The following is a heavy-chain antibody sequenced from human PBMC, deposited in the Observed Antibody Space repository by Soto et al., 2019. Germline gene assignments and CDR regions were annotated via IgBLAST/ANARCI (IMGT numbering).Heavy chain of an antibody. Sequence: GGSLRLSCAASGFTFSSYGMHWVRQAPGKGLEWVAVIWYDGSNKYYADSVKGRFTISRDNSKNTLYLQMNSLRAEDTAVYYCARVQDYYDSSGNFDYWGQGTLVTVSS. CDR1: GFTFSSYG. D-gene: IGHD3-22*01. J-gene: IGHJ4*02. V-gene: IGHV3-33*01. CDR3: ARVQDYYDSSGNFDY. CDR2: IWYDGSNK.